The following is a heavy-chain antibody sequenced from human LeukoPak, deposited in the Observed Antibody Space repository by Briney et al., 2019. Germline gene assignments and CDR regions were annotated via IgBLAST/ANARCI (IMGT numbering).Heavy chain of an antibody. V-gene: IGHV4-4*07. CDR3: ARALCINGVCEWFDP. J-gene: IGHJ5*02. CDR2: IYTSGST. CDR1: GGSVSYNY. Sequence: SETLSLTCIVSGGSVSYNYWSWIRQPAGKGLEWIGRIYTSGSTNYNSSLKTRVTISVDTSKNQFSLKLRSVTAADTAVYYCARALCINGVCEWFDPWGQGSLVTVSS. D-gene: IGHD2-8*01.